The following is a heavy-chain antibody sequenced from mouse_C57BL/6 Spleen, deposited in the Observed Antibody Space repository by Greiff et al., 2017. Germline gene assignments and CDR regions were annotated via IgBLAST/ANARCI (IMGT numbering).Heavy chain of an antibody. Sequence: EVKLMESGGGLVKPGGSLKLSCAASGFTFSSYAMSWVRQTPEKRLEWVATISDGGSYTYYPDNVKGRFTISRDNAKNNLYLQMSHLKSEDTAMYYCARDPGTQYYFDYWGQGTTLTVSS. CDR3: ARDPGTQYYFDY. J-gene: IGHJ2*01. CDR2: ISDGGSYT. CDR1: GFTFSSYA. D-gene: IGHD3-3*01. V-gene: IGHV5-4*01.